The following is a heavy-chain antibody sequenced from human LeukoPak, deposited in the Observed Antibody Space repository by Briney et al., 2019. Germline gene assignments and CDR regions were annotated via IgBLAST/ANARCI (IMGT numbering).Heavy chain of an antibody. V-gene: IGHV1-3*01. J-gene: IGHJ4*02. Sequence: ASVKVSCKASGYTFTSYAMHWVRQAPGQRLEWMGWINAGNGNTKYSQKFQGRVTITRDTSASTAYMELSSLRSEDTAVYYCARHVEGVRFTTFLAYWGQGTLVTVSS. D-gene: IGHD3-9*01. CDR1: GYTFTSYA. CDR3: ARHVEGVRFTTFLAY. CDR2: INAGNGNT.